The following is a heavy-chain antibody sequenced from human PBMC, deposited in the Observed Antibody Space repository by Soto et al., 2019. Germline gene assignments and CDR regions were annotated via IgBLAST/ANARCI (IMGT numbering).Heavy chain of an antibody. CDR3: ARDRGTWIQLWLPYFDY. CDR1: GYTFTSYG. D-gene: IGHD5-18*01. CDR2: ISAYNGNT. J-gene: IGHJ4*02. Sequence: ASVKVSCKASGYTFTSYGISWVRQAPGQGLEWMGWISAYNGNTNYAQKLQGRVTMTTDTSTSTAYMELRSLRSDDTAVYYCARDRGTWIQLWLPYFDYWGQGTLVTVS. V-gene: IGHV1-18*01.